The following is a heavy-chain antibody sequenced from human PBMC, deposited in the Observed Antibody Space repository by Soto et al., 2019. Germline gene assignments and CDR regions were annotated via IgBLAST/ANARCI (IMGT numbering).Heavy chain of an antibody. Sequence: SVKVSCKASGGTFSSYTISWVRQAPGQGLEWMGRIIPILGIANYAQKFQGRVTITADKSTSTAYMELSSLRSEDTAVYYCARDRKIAARPEASDIWGQGTMVTVSS. V-gene: IGHV1-69*04. CDR1: GGTFSSYT. CDR3: ARDRKIAARPEASDI. CDR2: IIPILGIA. D-gene: IGHD6-6*01. J-gene: IGHJ3*02.